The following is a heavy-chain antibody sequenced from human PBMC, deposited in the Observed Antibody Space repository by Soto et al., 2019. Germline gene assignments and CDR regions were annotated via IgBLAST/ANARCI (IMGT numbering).Heavy chain of an antibody. V-gene: IGHV4-31*03. Sequence: SETLSLTCTVSGGSISSGDYYWSWIRQHPGKGLEWIGCIYYSGSTYYNPSLKSRVTISVDTSKNQFSLKLSSVTAADTAVYYCASETNYYDSSGYPPYGMDVWGQGTTVPVSS. CDR3: ASETNYYDSSGYPPYGMDV. J-gene: IGHJ6*02. CDR2: IYYSGST. CDR1: GGSISSGDYY. D-gene: IGHD3-22*01.